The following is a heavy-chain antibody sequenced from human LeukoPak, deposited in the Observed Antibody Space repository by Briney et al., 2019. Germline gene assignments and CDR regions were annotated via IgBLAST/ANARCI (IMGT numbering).Heavy chain of an antibody. CDR2: ISPSGDIK. CDR1: GFTFSSYA. V-gene: IGHV3-23*01. CDR3: AKDDAWLQYND. Sequence: GGSLRLSCAASGFTFSSYAMNWVRQAPGKGLEWVSGISPSGDIKYYVDSVKGRFTVSRDNSKNTLYLQINSLRDEDTAVYYCAKDDAWLQYNDWGQGTLVTVSS. D-gene: IGHD5-24*01. J-gene: IGHJ4*02.